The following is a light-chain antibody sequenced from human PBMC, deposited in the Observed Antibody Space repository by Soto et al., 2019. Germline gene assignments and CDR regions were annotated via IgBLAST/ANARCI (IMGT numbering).Light chain of an antibody. CDR3: SSNGGRHNLV. CDR2: EVS. J-gene: IGLJ2*01. V-gene: IGLV2-8*01. Sequence: QSALTQPPSASGTPGQSVTIPCTGTSSDVGDYNYVSWYQQHPGKAPKLVIYEVSRRPSGVPDRFSGAKSGNTASLTVSGRQAEDEADYCCSSNGGRHNLVFSGGTKVTGL. CDR1: SSDVGDYNY.